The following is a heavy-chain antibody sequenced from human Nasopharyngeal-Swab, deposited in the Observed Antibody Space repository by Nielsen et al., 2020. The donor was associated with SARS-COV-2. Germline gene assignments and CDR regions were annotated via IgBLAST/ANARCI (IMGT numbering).Heavy chain of an antibody. CDR3: ARAYYFDS. V-gene: IGHV3-74*01. Sequence: GGSLRLSCAASGFTFSSYWMHWVRQVTGKGLVWVARIKSDGSSTSYADSVKGRFTISRDNAKNTLYLQMNSLRAEDTAVYYCARAYYFDSWGQGTLVTVSS. J-gene: IGHJ4*02. CDR2: IKSDGSST. CDR1: GFTFSSYW.